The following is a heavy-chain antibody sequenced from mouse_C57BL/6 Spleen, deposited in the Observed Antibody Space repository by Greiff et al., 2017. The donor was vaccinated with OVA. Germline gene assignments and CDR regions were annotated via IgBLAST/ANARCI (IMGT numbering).Heavy chain of an antibody. CDR3: AMGYYGSSYGYFEG. D-gene: IGHD1-1*01. CDR2: IYPGSGST. J-gene: IGHJ1*03. CDR1: GYTFTSYW. V-gene: IGHV1-55*01. Sequence: QVQLQQPGAELVKPGASVKMSCKASGYTFTSYWITWVKQRPGQGLEWIGDIYPGSGSTNYNEKFKSKATLTVDTSSSTAYMQLSSLTSEDSAVYYCAMGYYGSSYGYFEGGGTGTTVTVSS.